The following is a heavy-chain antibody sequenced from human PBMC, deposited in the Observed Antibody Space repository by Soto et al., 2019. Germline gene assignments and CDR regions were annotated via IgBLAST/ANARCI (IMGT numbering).Heavy chain of an antibody. CDR3: AREGVRGMDV. D-gene: IGHD3-16*01. J-gene: IGHJ6*02. V-gene: IGHV1-8*01. CDR1: GYTFTSCD. Sequence: QVQLVQSGAEVKKPGASVKVSCKASGYTFTSCDINWVRQATGQGLEWMGWMKPNSANTGYAQKFQGRVTMTRNTSISTAYMELRSLISEDTAVYYCAREGVRGMDVWGQGTTVTVSS. CDR2: MKPNSANT.